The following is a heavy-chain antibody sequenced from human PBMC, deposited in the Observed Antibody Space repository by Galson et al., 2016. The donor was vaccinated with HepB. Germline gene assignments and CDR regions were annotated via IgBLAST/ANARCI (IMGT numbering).Heavy chain of an antibody. CDR2: IGPDGSDT. CDR1: GFTFSHYG. J-gene: IGHJ4*02. D-gene: IGHD1-7*01. V-gene: IGHV3-74*01. CDR3: VAYNWNYPDY. Sequence: SLRLSCAAPGFTFSHYGIHWVRQTPGRGLVWVSRIGPDGSDTGYADSVKGRFTISRDNAKNTLYLQMNSLRAEDTALYYCVAYNWNYPDYWGQGTLVTVSS.